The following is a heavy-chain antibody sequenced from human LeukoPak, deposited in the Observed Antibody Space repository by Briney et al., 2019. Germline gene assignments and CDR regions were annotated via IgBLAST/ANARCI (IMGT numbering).Heavy chain of an antibody. V-gene: IGHV4-59*11. CDR3: ARSRRALTGFAFDY. CDR1: GGSISSHY. Sequence: PSETLSLTCTVSGGSISSHYWSWIRQPPGKGLEWIGCIYYSGSTNYNPSLKSRVTISVDTSKNQFSLKLSSVTAADTAVYYCARSRRALTGFAFDYWGQGTLVTVSS. J-gene: IGHJ4*02. D-gene: IGHD3-9*01. CDR2: IYYSGST.